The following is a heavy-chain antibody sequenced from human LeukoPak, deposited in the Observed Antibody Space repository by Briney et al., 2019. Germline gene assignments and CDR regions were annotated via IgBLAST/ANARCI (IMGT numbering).Heavy chain of an antibody. CDR3: ARGYSSSWYLD. D-gene: IGHD6-13*01. CDR1: GFTFSSYS. CDR2: ISSSSSFI. J-gene: IGHJ4*02. V-gene: IGHV3-21*01. Sequence: TGGSLRLSCAASGFTFSSYSMNWVRQAPGKGLEWVSSISSSSSFIYYADSVKGRFTISRDNAKKSLSLQMNSLRADDTAVYYCARGYSSSWYLDWGQGTLVTVSS.